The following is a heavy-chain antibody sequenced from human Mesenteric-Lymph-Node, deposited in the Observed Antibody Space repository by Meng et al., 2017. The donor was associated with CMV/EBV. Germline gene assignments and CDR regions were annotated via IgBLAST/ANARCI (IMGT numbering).Heavy chain of an antibody. CDR3: ARDRDTDWYSPFDY. J-gene: IGHJ4*02. CDR2: INPKTGGR. CDR1: GYTFIDYY. Sequence: QVQLVQSGAEVKKPWASVRVLCKASGYTFIDYYINWVRQAPGQGLEWMGRINPKTGGRSYAQNFQGRVTMTRDTSINTAYMEVNRLNSDDTAMYYCARDRDTDWYSPFDYWGPGTLVTVSS. D-gene: IGHD3-9*01. V-gene: IGHV1-2*06.